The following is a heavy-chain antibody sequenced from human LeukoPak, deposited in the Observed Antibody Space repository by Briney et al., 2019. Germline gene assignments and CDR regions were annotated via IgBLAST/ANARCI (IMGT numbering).Heavy chain of an antibody. J-gene: IGHJ4*02. Sequence: SETLSLTCTVSGGSISSNYWSWIRQPPGKGLEWIGYIYYSGSTKYNPSLKSRITTSVDTSKNQFSLKLTPVTAADTAVYYCARARDTAMGPFDYWGQGTLVTVSS. CDR3: ARARDTAMGPFDY. CDR1: GGSISSNY. CDR2: IYYSGST. V-gene: IGHV4-59*01. D-gene: IGHD5-18*01.